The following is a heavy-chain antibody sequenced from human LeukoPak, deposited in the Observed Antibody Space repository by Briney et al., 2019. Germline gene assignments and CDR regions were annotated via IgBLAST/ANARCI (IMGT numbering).Heavy chain of an antibody. CDR1: GFTFSSYA. CDR2: ISYDGSNK. J-gene: IGHJ3*02. Sequence: GRSLRLSCAASGFTFSSYAMHWVRQAPGKGLEWVAVISYDGSNKYYADSVKGRFTISRDNSKNTLCLQMNSLRAEDTAVYYCARGYSYGRGAFDIWGQGTMVTVSS. D-gene: IGHD5-18*01. V-gene: IGHV3-30*04. CDR3: ARGYSYGRGAFDI.